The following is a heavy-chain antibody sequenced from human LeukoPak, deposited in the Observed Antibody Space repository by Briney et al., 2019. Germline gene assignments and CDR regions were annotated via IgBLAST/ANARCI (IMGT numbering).Heavy chain of an antibody. CDR1: GFTFSIYG. CDR2: ISPGGEIT. CDR3: AKDNGWLHYCH. J-gene: IGHJ4*02. D-gene: IGHD5-24*01. V-gene: IGHV3-23*01. Sequence: GGSLRLSCAAFGFTFSIYGMIWVRQAPGKGLEWVSGISPGGEITYYADSVKGRFTMSRDNSKNTVSLQMHSLRAEDTATYYCAKDNGWLHYCHWGQGTLVTVSS.